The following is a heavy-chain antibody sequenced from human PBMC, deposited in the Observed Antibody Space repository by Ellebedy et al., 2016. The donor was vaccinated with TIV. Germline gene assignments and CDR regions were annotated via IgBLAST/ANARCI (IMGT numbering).Heavy chain of an antibody. V-gene: IGHV4-59*12. J-gene: IGHJ4*02. CDR2: IYYSGST. Sequence: MPSETLSLTCTVSGGSISSYYWSWIRQPPGKGLEWIGYIYYSGSTNYNPSLKSRVTISVDTSKNQFSLKLSSVTAADTAVYYCARDTEYSGYLDYWGQGTLVTVSS. CDR1: GGSISSYY. CDR3: ARDTEYSGYLDY. D-gene: IGHD5-12*01.